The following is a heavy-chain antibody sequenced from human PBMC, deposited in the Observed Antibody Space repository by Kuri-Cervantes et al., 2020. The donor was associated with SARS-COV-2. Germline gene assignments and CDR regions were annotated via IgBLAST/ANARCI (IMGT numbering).Heavy chain of an antibody. CDR2: IIPIFGTA. CDR3: VRDRRGATRPDAFDI. V-gene: IGHV1-69*13. CDR1: GGTFSSYA. D-gene: IGHD3-10*01. J-gene: IGHJ3*02. Sequence: SVKVSCKASGGTFSSYAISWVRQAPGRGLEWMGGIIPIFGTANYAQKFQGSVTITADESTSTAYMELSSLRSEDTAVYYCVRDRRGATRPDAFDIWGQGTRVNVSS.